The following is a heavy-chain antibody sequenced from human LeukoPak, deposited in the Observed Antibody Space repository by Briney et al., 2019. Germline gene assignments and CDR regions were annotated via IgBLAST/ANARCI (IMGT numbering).Heavy chain of an antibody. CDR2: IYYSGST. Sequence: PSETLSLTCTVSGGSISSSSYYWGWIRQPPGRGLEWIGSIYYSGSTYYNPSLKSRVTISVDTSKNQFSLKLSSGTAADTAVYYCARGYGYSYGSVDYWGQGTLVTVSS. V-gene: IGHV4-39*01. CDR1: GGSISSSSYY. J-gene: IGHJ4*02. CDR3: ARGYGYSYGSVDY. D-gene: IGHD5-18*01.